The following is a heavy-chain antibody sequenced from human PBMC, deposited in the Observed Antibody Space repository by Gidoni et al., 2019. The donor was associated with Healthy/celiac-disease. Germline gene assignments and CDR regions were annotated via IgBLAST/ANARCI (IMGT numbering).Heavy chain of an antibody. CDR1: GYPFTGYY. CDR2: INPNSGGT. J-gene: IGHJ6*02. D-gene: IGHD6-13*01. CDR3: ARDTRSFSSSWYSFYYYGMDV. V-gene: IGHV1-2*06. Sequence: QVQLVQSGAEVKKPGASVKVSCKAPGYPFTGYYMHWGRQAPGQGHEWMGRINPNSGGTNYAQKFQGRVTMTRDTSISTAYMELSRLRSDDTAVYYCARDTRSFSSSWYSFYYYGMDVWGQGTTVTVSS.